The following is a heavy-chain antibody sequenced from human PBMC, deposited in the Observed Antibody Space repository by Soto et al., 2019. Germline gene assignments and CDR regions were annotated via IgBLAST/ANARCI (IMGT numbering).Heavy chain of an antibody. CDR1: GFTFSSYA. J-gene: IGHJ2*01. CDR3: VKDDRILGRRYFDL. Sequence: EEQLLESGGGLIQPGGSLRIACAASGFTFSSYAMTWVRQAPGKGLEWVSSISFSDGGTYYADSVKGRLTISRDNSKNTWFLQMNSLRVEDTAVYYCVKDDRILGRRYFDLWGRCTLVTVSS. V-gene: IGHV3-23*01. CDR2: ISFSDGGT. D-gene: IGHD2-15*01.